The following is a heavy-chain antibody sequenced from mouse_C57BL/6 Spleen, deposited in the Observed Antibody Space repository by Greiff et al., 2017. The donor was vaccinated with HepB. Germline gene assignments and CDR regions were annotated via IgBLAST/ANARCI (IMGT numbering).Heavy chain of an antibody. CDR2: INPSNGGT. CDR1: GYTFTSYW. D-gene: IGHD1-1*01. Sequence: QVQLQQPGTELVKPGASVKLSCKASGYTFTSYWMHWVKQRPGQGLEWIGNINPSNGGTNYNEKFKSKATLTVDKSSRTAYMQLSSLTSDDSAVYYCARTVRDYAMDYLGPGTSVTVSS. V-gene: IGHV1-53*01. J-gene: IGHJ4*01. CDR3: ARTVRDYAMDY.